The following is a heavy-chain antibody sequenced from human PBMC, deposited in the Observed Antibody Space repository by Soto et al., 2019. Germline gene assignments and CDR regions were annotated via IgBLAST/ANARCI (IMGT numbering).Heavy chain of an antibody. D-gene: IGHD1-26*01. CDR1: GGSISSDY. Sequence: SETLSLTCTVSGGSISSDYWNWIRQPPGKGLEWIGYIHSGSTTYSASLRSRVTISVDTSKNQFSLKLSSVTAADTAVYYCARSSGGYYFDYWGQGTLVTVSS. CDR2: IHSGST. V-gene: IGHV4-59*01. CDR3: ARSSGGYYFDY. J-gene: IGHJ4*02.